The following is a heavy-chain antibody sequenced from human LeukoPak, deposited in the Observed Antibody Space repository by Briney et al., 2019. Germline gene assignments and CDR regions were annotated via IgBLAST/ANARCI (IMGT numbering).Heavy chain of an antibody. D-gene: IGHD2-2*01. V-gene: IGHV4-39*07. CDR2: IHYSGST. CDR1: GGSISSSSYY. CDR3: ASGSLTSCPEALCYYYYMDV. Sequence: SETLSLTCTVSGGSISSSSYYWAWIRQPPGKGLEWIGSIHYSGSTYYNPSLQSRVTISIDTSKNQFSLKLRFVAAADTAVYYCASGSLTSCPEALCYYYYMDVWGKGTTVTISS. J-gene: IGHJ6*03.